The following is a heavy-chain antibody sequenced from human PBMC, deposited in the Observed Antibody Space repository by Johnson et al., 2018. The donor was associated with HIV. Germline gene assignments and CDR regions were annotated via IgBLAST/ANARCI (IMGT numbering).Heavy chain of an antibody. J-gene: IGHJ3*02. Sequence: VQLVESGGGVVQPGRSLRLSCAASGFTFSTYGMHWVRQAPGKGLEWVAVMWYDGTTEYAASVKGRFTISSDDSKSIGYLQMNSLKTEDTAVYYCTRVPYYDSSGYYLRAFDIWGQGTMVTVSS. CDR1: GFTFSTYG. D-gene: IGHD3-22*01. CDR2: MWYDGTTE. V-gene: IGHV3-49*04. CDR3: TRVPYYDSSGYYLRAFDI.